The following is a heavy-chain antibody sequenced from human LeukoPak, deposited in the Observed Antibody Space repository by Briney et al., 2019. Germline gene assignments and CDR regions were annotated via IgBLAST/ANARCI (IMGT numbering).Heavy chain of an antibody. D-gene: IGHD2-15*01. V-gene: IGHV3-7*01. CDR1: GFTFSDCY. CDR2: IKQDGSEK. Sequence: GGSLRLSCAASGFTFSDCYMSWVRLAPGRGLEWVANIKQDGSEKYYVDSVKGRFTISRDNAKNSLHLQMNSLRAEDTAVYYCARAQGYCSGGSCSQATIFDYWGQGTLVTVSS. J-gene: IGHJ4*02. CDR3: ARAQGYCSGGSCSQATIFDY.